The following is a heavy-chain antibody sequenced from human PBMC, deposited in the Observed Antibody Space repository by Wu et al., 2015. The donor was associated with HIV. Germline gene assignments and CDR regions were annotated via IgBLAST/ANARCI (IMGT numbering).Heavy chain of an antibody. CDR1: GYTFTGYN. CDR3: ARDTVRSGWTSQGTFDP. Sequence: QVQLVQSGAEVKKPGASVKVSCKASGYTFTGYNIHWVRQAPGQGLEWMGWINPNSGGTNYAQKFQGRVTMTRDTSISTAYMELSRLRSDDTAVYCCARDTVRSGWTSQGTFDPWGQGTLVTVSS. D-gene: IGHD6-19*01. CDR2: INPNSGGT. J-gene: IGHJ5*02. V-gene: IGHV1-2*02.